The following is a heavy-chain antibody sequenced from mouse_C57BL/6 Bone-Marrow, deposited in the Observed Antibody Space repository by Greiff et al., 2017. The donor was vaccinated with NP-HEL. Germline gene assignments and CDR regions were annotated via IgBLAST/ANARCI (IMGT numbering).Heavy chain of an antibody. J-gene: IGHJ4*01. D-gene: IGHD4-1*01. V-gene: IGHV2-9-1*01. CDR2: IWTGGGT. CDR3: ARRTNWDLYYAMDY. Sequence: QVQLKQSGPGLVAPSQSLSITCTVSGFSLTSYAISWVRQPPGKGLEWLGVIWTGGGTNYNSALKSRLSISKDNSKSQVFLKMNSLQTDDTARYYCARRTNWDLYYAMDYWGQGTSVTVSS. CDR1: GFSLTSYA.